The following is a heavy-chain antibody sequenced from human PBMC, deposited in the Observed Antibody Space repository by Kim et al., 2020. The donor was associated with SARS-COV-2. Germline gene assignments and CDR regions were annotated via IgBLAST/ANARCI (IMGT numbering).Heavy chain of an antibody. CDR1: GGSISSYY. Sequence: SETLSLTCTVSGGSISSYYWSWIRQPPGKGLEWIGYIYYSGSTNYNPSLKSLVTISVDTSKNQFSLKLSSVTAADTAVYYCARGTPYGDYGFDYWGQGTLVTVSS. V-gene: IGHV4-59*01. CDR3: ARGTPYGDYGFDY. CDR2: IYYSGST. J-gene: IGHJ4*02. D-gene: IGHD4-17*01.